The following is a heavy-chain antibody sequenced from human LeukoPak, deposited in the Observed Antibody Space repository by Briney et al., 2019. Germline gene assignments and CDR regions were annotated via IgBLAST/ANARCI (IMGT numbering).Heavy chain of an antibody. J-gene: IGHJ4*02. CDR1: GFTFSSYS. Sequence: GGSLRLSCAASGFTFSSYSMNWVRQAPGKGLEWVSSISSSSSYIYYADSVKGRFTISRDNAKNSLYLQMNSLRAEDTAVYYCATGGYSYGQSPYYCDYWGQGTLVTVSS. V-gene: IGHV3-21*01. CDR2: ISSSSSYI. D-gene: IGHD5-18*01. CDR3: ATGGYSYGQSPYYCDY.